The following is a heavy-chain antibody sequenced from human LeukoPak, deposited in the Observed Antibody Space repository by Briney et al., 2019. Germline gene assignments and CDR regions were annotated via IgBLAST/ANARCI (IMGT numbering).Heavy chain of an antibody. CDR1: GFTFSSYA. V-gene: IGHV3-64*02. CDR2: ISSNGGST. CDR3: ARAGCTSCAFDY. D-gene: IGHD2-2*01. Sequence: GGSLRLSCAASGFTFSSYAMHRVRQAPGKGLEYVSAISSNGGSTYYADSVKGRFTISRDNSKNTLYLQMGSLRAEDMAVYYCARAGCTSCAFDYWGQGTLVTVSS. J-gene: IGHJ4*02.